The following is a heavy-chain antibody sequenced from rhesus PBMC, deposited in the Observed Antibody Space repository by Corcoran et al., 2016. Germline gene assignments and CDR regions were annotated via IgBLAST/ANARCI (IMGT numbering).Heavy chain of an antibody. CDR1: GFTFSSYG. J-gene: IGHJ4*01. Sequence: EVQLVETGGGLVQPGGSLKLSCAVSGFTFSSYGMSWVRQAPGKGLEWVSVIYSCGGSTDYPDSVKGRFTISRDNSNNTFSLQMNSLIAEDTAVYYCAKEFSSWPKNYYFDYWGQGVLVTVSS. D-gene: IGHD6-13*01. CDR3: AKEFSSWPKNYYFDY. V-gene: IGHV3S5*01. CDR2: IYSCGGST.